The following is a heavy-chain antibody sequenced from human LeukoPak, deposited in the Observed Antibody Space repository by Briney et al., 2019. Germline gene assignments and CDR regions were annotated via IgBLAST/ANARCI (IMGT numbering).Heavy chain of an antibody. CDR1: GGTFSSYA. CDR3: ARNWQQLEYYYYYGMDV. D-gene: IGHD6-13*01. V-gene: IGHV1-69*13. J-gene: IGHJ6*02. CDR2: IIPIFGTA. Sequence: ASVKVSCKASGGTFSSYAISWVRQAPGQGLEWMGGIIPIFGTANSAQKVQGRVTITADESTSTAYMELSSLRSEDTAVYYCARNWQQLEYYYYYGMDVWGQGTTVTVSS.